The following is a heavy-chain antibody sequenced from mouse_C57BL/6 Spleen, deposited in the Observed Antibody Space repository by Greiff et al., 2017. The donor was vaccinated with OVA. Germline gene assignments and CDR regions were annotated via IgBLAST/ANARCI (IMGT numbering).Heavy chain of an antibody. V-gene: IGHV5-6*01. Sequence: EVQLVESGGDLVKPGGSLKLSCAASGFTFSSYGMSWVRQTPDKRLEWVATISSGGSYTYYPDSVKGRFTISRDNAKNTLYLRMSSLKSEDTAMYYCARSMDYWGQGTSVTVSS. CDR2: ISSGGSYT. CDR3: ARSMDY. CDR1: GFTFSSYG. J-gene: IGHJ4*01.